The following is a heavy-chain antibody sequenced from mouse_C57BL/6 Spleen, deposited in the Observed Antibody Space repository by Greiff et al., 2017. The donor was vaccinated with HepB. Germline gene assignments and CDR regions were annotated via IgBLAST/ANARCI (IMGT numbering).Heavy chain of an antibody. CDR3: ARGDTWFAY. CDR1: GYTFTSYW. Sequence: QVHVKQSGAELVRPGTSVKLSCKASGYTFTSYWMHWVKQRPGQGLEWIGVIDPSDSYTNYNQKFKGKATLTVDTSSSTAYMQLSSLTSEDSAVYYCARGDTWFAYWGQGTLVTVSA. V-gene: IGHV1-59*01. CDR2: IDPSDSYT. J-gene: IGHJ3*01. D-gene: IGHD3-3*01.